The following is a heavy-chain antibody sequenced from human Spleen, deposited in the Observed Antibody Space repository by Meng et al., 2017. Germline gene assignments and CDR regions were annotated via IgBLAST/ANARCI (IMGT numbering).Heavy chain of an antibody. CDR1: GFTFDEYV. CDR2: IYWDGSST. V-gene: IGHV3-43D*03. CDR3: AKALVRGSAGYYFDH. D-gene: IGHD2-15*01. J-gene: IGHJ4*02. Sequence: GESLKISCAASGFTFDEYVMFWVRQVPGKGLEWVSLIYWDGSSTYYADSVKGRFTISRDNSRDSLYLQMHSLRVEDTALYYCAKALVRGSAGYYFDHWGQGTLVTVSS.